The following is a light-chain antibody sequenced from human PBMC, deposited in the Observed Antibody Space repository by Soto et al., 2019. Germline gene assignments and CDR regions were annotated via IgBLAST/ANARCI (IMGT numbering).Light chain of an antibody. J-gene: IGKJ1*01. CDR2: GAS. CDR3: QQYGSSPPWT. Sequence: EIVLTQSPGTLSLSPGERATLSCRASQSVSSSYLAWYQQKPGQAPRLLIYGASSRASGIPDRFSGSGSGTDVTLTISRLEHVDFAVYYCQQYGSSPPWTFGQGTKVEIK. CDR1: QSVSSSY. V-gene: IGKV3-20*01.